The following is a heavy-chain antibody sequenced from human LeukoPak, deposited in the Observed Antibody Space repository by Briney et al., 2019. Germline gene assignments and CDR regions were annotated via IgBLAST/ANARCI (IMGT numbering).Heavy chain of an antibody. CDR3: ARQFRNYYGSARGPLDV. D-gene: IGHD3-10*01. CDR1: GGTFSSYA. V-gene: IGHV1-69*04. CDR2: IIPILGIA. Sequence: SVKVSCKASGGTFSSYAISWVRQAPGQGLEWMGRIIPILGIANYAQKFQGRVTITADESTSTAYMELCSLRSEDTAVYYCARQFRNYYGSARGPLDVWGKGTTVTVSS. J-gene: IGHJ6*04.